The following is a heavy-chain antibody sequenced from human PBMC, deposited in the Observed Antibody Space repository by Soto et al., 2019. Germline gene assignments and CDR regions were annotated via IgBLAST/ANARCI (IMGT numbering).Heavy chain of an antibody. Sequence: QLQLQESGPGLVKPSETLSLTCTVSGGSISSSSYYWGWIRQPPGKGLEWIGSIYYSGSTYYNPSLKSRVTISVDTSKNQFSLKLSSVTAADTAVYYCARREHYDFRSQARVSSYYYMDVWGKGTTVTVSS. CDR2: IYYSGST. CDR3: ARREHYDFRSQARVSSYYYMDV. D-gene: IGHD3-3*01. J-gene: IGHJ6*03. V-gene: IGHV4-39*01. CDR1: GGSISSSSYY.